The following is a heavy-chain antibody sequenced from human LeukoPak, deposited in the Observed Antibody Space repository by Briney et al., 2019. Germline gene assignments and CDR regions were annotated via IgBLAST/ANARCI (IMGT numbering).Heavy chain of an antibody. CDR2: IYDSGST. J-gene: IGHJ4*02. Sequence: PSETLSLTCTVSGDSISTYYWTWIRQPPGKGLGWIGYIYDSGSTNYNPSLKSRVTISVDTSKNQFSLKLSSVTAADTAVYYCARTHYYGSGRWFFDYWGQGTLVTVSS. V-gene: IGHV4-59*01. CDR3: ARTHYYGSGRWFFDY. D-gene: IGHD3-10*01. CDR1: GDSISTYY.